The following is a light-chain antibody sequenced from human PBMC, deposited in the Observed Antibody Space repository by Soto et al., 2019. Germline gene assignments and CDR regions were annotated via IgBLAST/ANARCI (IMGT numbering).Light chain of an antibody. Sequence: QSALTQPASVSGSPGQSITMSCTGSSSDVGTYNYVSWYQHHPGRAPKLIIYEVRNRPSGVSDRFSGSKSGNTASLTISGLHAEDEADYYCTLYMSSSLFFGGGTKVTVL. CDR2: EVR. V-gene: IGLV2-14*01. J-gene: IGLJ2*01. CDR1: SSDVGTYNY. CDR3: TLYMSSSLF.